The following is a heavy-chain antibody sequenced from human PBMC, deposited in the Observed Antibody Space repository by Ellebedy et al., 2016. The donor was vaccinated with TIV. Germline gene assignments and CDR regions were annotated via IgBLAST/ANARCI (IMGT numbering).Heavy chain of an antibody. D-gene: IGHD3-10*02. CDR1: GFIFSTYG. CDR2: IWYDGGNK. CDR3: AGIADVRFDP. Sequence: GESLKISCEASGFIFSTYGMHWVRQAPGKGLEWVAFIWYDGGNKYYADSVKGRFTISRDNAKSSLYLQMNSLRPEDTAVYYCAGIADVRFDPWGQGTLVSVSS. J-gene: IGHJ5*02. V-gene: IGHV3-33*03.